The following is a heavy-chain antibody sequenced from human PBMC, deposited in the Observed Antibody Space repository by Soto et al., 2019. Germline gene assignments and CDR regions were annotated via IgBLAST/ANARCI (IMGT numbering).Heavy chain of an antibody. CDR1: GGSISSGGYY. J-gene: IGHJ6*03. V-gene: IGHV4-31*03. CDR3: ARATGAPPYYYYYMDV. Sequence: SETLSLTCTVSGGSISSGGYYWSWIRQHPGKGLEWIGYIYYSGSTYYNPSLKSRVTISVDTSKNQFSLKLSSVTAADTAVYYCARATGAPPYYYYYMDVWGKGTTVTVSS. CDR2: IYYSGST.